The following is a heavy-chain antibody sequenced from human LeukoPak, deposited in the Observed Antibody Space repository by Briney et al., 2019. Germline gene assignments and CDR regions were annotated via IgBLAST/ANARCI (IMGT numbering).Heavy chain of an antibody. CDR3: ARDVYSIAAAGTFDY. Sequence: SVKVSCKASGGTFSSYAISWVRQAPGQGLEWMGRIIPILGIANYAQKFQGRVTITADKSTSTAYMELSSLRSEDTAVYYCARDVYSIAAAGTFDYWGQGTLVTVSS. CDR2: IIPILGIA. CDR1: GGTFSSYA. V-gene: IGHV1-69*04. J-gene: IGHJ4*02. D-gene: IGHD6-13*01.